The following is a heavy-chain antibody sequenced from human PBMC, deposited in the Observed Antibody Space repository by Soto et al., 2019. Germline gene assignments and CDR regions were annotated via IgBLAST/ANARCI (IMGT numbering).Heavy chain of an antibody. J-gene: IGHJ3*02. CDR1: GYTFTSYW. Sequence: GESLKISCKGSGYTFTSYWIGWVRQMPGIGLEWMGIIYSADSDTRYSPPFQGQVTISADKSISTAYLQWNSLKASDTAMYYCVRQGGHDAFDIWGPGTMVTVSS. V-gene: IGHV5-51*01. CDR3: VRQGGHDAFDI. CDR2: IYSADSDT. D-gene: IGHD6-25*01.